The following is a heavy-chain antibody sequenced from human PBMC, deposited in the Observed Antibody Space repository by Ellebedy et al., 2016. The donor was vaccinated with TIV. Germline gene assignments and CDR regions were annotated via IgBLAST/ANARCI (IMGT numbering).Heavy chain of an antibody. V-gene: IGHV1-18*01. CDR3: ARDLGITMAPYYFDY. J-gene: IGHJ4*02. D-gene: IGHD6-19*01. Sequence: ASVKVSXKASGYTFITHGISWVRQAPEQGLEWTGWISAYNGNTKYAQKFHDRVTMTTDTSTSTAYMELRRLRSDDTAVYYCARDLGITMAPYYFDYWGQGTLVTVSS. CDR2: ISAYNGNT. CDR1: GYTFITHG.